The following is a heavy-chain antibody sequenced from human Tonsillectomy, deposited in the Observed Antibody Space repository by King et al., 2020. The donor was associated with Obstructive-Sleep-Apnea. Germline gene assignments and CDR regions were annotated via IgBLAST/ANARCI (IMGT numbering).Heavy chain of an antibody. CDR3: AKEADDAMVRGPITTQNWFDP. D-gene: IGHD3-10*01. J-gene: IGHJ5*02. CDR2: IRYDGNNT. CDR1: GFTFSSYG. Sequence: VQLVESGGGVVQPGGSLRLSCAASGFTFSSYGMHWVRQAPGKGLEWVAFIRYDGNNTYYADSVKGRFTISTDNSKNTRYLQMNSLRADDTAVYYCAKEADDAMVRGPITTQNWFDPWGQGTLVTVSS. V-gene: IGHV3-30*02.